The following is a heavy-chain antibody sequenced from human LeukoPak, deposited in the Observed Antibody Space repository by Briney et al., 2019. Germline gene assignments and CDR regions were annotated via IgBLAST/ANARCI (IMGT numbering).Heavy chain of an antibody. D-gene: IGHD3-22*01. V-gene: IGHV3-21*01. Sequence: GGSLRLSCAASGFTFSSYSMNWVRQAPGKGLEWVSSISSSSSYIYYADSVKGRFTFSRDNAKNSLYLQMNSLRAEDTAVYYCASYYDSDTNWFDPWGQGTLVTVSS. CDR2: ISSSSSYI. CDR3: ASYYDSDTNWFDP. CDR1: GFTFSSYS. J-gene: IGHJ5*02.